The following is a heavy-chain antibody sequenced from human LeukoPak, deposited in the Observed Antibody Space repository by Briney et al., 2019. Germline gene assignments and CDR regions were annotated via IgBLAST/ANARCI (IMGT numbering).Heavy chain of an antibody. V-gene: IGHV1-8*01. CDR1: GYTFTSYD. D-gene: IGHD2-15*01. Sequence: GASVQVSCKSSGYTFTSYDINWVRRATGQGLEWMGWMNPNSGNTGCAQKFQGRVTMTSNTSISTAYMELSSLKSEDTAVYYCARQRACSGGSCYGKRRDWFDRWGQGTLVTVSS. J-gene: IGHJ5*02. CDR2: MNPNSGNT. CDR3: ARQRACSGGSCYGKRRDWFDR.